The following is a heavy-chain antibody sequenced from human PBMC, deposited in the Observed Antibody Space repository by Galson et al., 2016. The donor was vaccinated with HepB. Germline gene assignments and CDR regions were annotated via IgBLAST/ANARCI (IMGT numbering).Heavy chain of an antibody. D-gene: IGHD3-9*01. J-gene: IGHJ5*02. CDR1: GFSFSDHY. Sequence: SLRLSCAASGFSFSDHYMSWIRQAPGKGLEWVSYISDSGSGKHYADSVRGRFTITRDNAKNSLSLHMNSLRAEDTAVYYYARGFRYDISTGRPAGFDPWGQGTLVTVSS. CDR2: ISDSGSGK. V-gene: IGHV3-11*04. CDR3: ARGFRYDISTGRPAGFDP.